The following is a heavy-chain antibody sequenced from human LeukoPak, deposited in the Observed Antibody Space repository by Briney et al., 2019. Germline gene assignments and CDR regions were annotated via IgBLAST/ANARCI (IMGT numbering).Heavy chain of an antibody. V-gene: IGHV3-21*01. CDR2: ISSSSSYI. Sequence: GESLRLSCAASGFTFSSYSMNWVRQAPGKGLEWVSSISSSSSYIYYADSVKGRFTISRDNAKNSLYLQMNSLRAEDTAVYYCARASRSSSGGYYFDYWGQGTLVTVSS. J-gene: IGHJ4*02. CDR1: GFTFSSYS. D-gene: IGHD6-6*01. CDR3: ARASRSSSGGYYFDY.